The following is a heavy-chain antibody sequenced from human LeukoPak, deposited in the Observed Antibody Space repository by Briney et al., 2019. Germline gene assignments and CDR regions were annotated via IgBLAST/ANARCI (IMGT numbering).Heavy chain of an antibody. CDR3: ATHLENNEGSGSYSYFDK. D-gene: IGHD1-26*01. V-gene: IGHV4-39*01. Sequence: SETLSLTCAVSSVSIGSTSYYWAWICQSPGKGLEWIANVFHSGSEYQNSSLRSRVAISAATTMNQSSLRLTSVTAADTATYYCATHLENNEGSGSYSYFDKWGPGTLVTVSS. J-gene: IGHJ4*02. CDR2: VFHSGSE. CDR1: SVSIGSTSYY.